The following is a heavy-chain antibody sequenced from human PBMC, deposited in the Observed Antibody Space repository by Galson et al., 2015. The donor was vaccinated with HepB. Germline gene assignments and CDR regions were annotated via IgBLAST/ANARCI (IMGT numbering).Heavy chain of an antibody. V-gene: IGHV3-30*04. CDR2: ISYDGSNK. CDR1: GFTSSSYA. D-gene: IGHD4-17*01. CDR3: ARPLYGDYIQYFQH. Sequence: TLRLSCPASGFTSSSYALHWVRRAPGKGLEWVAVISYDGSNKYYADSVKGRFTISRDNSKNTLYLQMNSLRAEDTAVYYCARPLYGDYIQYFQHWGQGTLVTVSS. J-gene: IGHJ1*01.